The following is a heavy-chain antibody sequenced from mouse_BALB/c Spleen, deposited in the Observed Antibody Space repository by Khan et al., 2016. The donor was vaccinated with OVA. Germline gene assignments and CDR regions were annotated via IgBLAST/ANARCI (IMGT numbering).Heavy chain of an antibody. CDR2: ISGDSNTI. D-gene: IGHD1-1*01. CDR1: GFTFNNYG. Sequence: EVELVESGGGLVQPGGSRKLSCAASGFTFNNYGMHWVRQAPEKGLEWVAYISGDSNTIYYVDSVKGRFTFSRDNPKNTLFLQMTSLMSEDTAMYYCATSYFYGYYFDYWGPGTTLTVS. CDR3: ATSYFYGYYFDY. V-gene: IGHV5-17*02. J-gene: IGHJ2*01.